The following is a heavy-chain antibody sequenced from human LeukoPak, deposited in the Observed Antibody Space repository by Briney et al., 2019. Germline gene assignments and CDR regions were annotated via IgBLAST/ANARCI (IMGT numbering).Heavy chain of an antibody. CDR1: GFTFTTYA. CDR2: ISASGGTT. V-gene: IGHV3-23*01. J-gene: IGHJ4*02. Sequence: GGSLRLSCAASGFTFTTYAMNWVRQAPGKGLEWVSGISASGGTTYYADSVKGRFTISRDNSKMALYLQMNSLRGEDTALYYCAKGGGGHCSGGFCSNFDYWGQGALVTVSA. CDR3: AKGGGGHCSGGFCSNFDY. D-gene: IGHD2-15*01.